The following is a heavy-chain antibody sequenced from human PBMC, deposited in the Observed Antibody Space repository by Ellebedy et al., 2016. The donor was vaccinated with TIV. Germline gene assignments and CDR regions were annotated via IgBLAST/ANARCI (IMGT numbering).Heavy chain of an antibody. J-gene: IGHJ4*02. D-gene: IGHD4-17*01. CDR2: MNPNSGNT. Sequence: AASVQVSCKSSGYTFTSYTIHWVRQASGQRLEWMGWMNPNSGNTGYSLNFQGRVTMTTNRSVSTAYMELLSLASDDTAMYYCAREGGRGYGEIDDWGQGTLVTVSS. CDR1: GYTFTSYT. CDR3: AREGGRGYGEIDD. V-gene: IGHV1-8*01.